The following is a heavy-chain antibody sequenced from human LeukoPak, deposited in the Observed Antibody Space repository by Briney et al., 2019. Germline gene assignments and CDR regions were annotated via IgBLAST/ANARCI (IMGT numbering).Heavy chain of an antibody. CDR1: GYSFTSYW. CDR2: IYPGDSDT. J-gene: IGHJ5*02. V-gene: IGHV5-51*01. D-gene: IGHD3-10*01. Sequence: GESLKISCKGSGYSFTSYWIGWVRQMPGKGLEWMGIIYPGDSDTRYSPSFQGQVTISADKSISTAYLQWSSLKASDTAMYYCARHMVRGDPLPVLKLEFDPWGQGTLVTVSS. CDR3: ARHMVRGDPLPVLKLEFDP.